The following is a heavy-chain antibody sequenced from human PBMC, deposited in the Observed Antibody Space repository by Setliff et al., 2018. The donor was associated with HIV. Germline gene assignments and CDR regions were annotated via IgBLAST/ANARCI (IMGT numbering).Heavy chain of an antibody. D-gene: IGHD5-18*01. CDR2: INHSGST. Sequence: SETLSLTCAVYGGSFSGYYWSWIRQPPGKGLEWIGEINHSGSTNYNPSLKSRVTISVDTSKNQFSLKLSSVTAADTAVYYCARGGRGYSYGYYPYYYYYMDVWGKGTTVTISS. V-gene: IGHV4-34*01. J-gene: IGHJ6*03. CDR3: ARGGRGYSYGYYPYYYYYMDV. CDR1: GGSFSGYY.